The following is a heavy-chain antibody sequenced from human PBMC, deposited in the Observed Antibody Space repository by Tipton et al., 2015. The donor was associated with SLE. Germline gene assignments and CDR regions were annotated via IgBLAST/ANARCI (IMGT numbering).Heavy chain of an antibody. D-gene: IGHD5-18*01. CDR3: ARDPPPGYSYDRTSDY. V-gene: IGHV4-59*12. CDR1: GGSISSYY. CDR2: IYYSGST. J-gene: IGHJ4*02. Sequence: LRLSCTVSGGSISSYYWSWIRQPPGKGLEWIGYIYYSGSTNYNPSLKSRVTISVDTSKNQFSLKLSSVTAADTAVYYCARDPPPGYSYDRTSDYWGQGTLVTVSS.